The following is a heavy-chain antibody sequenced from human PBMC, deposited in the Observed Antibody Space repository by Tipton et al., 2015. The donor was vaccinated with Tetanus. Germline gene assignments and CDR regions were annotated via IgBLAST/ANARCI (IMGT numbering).Heavy chain of an antibody. CDR3: ARDHGITWGGMGYYYGMDV. CDR2: IYYSGST. D-gene: IGHD3-16*01. CDR1: GDSISRGGYF. J-gene: IGHJ6*02. Sequence: TLSLTCTVSGDSISRGGYFWNWIRQRPGEGPEWIGYIYYSGSTYYNPSLKSRVTISVDTSKNQFSLRLSSVTAADTAVYYCARDHGITWGGMGYYYGMDVWGQGTTVTVSS. V-gene: IGHV4-30-4*08.